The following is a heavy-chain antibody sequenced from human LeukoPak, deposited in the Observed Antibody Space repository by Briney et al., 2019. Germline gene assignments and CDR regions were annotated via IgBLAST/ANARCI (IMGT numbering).Heavy chain of an antibody. J-gene: IGHJ3*01. CDR2: FYLKTGGT. CDR3: VVDMSPGGADV. Sequence: GGSLRLSCAASGGTFHDYAMHWVRQSPEKGLEWVSGFYLKTGGTGYADSVKGRFTISRDAADNSLYLQMGSLRGEDTALYFCVVDMSPGGADVWGQGTMVIVSS. CDR1: GGTFHDYA. D-gene: IGHD3-16*01. V-gene: IGHV3-9*01.